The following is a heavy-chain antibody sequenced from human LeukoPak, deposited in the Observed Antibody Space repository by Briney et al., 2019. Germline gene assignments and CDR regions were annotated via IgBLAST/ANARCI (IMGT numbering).Heavy chain of an antibody. J-gene: IGHJ4*02. V-gene: IGHV3-30-3*01. CDR2: ISYDGSNK. CDR1: GFTFSSYA. D-gene: IGHD5-24*01. CDR3: ARDGAGDGYIRIFDY. Sequence: GGSLRLPCAASGFTFSSYAMHWVRQAPGKGLEWVAVISYDGSNKYYADSVKGRFTISRDNSKNTLYLQMNSLRAEDTAVYYCARDGAGDGYIRIFDYWGQGTLVTVSS.